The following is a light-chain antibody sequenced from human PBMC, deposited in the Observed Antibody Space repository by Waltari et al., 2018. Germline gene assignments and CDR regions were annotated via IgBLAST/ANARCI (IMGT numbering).Light chain of an antibody. J-gene: IGLJ1*01. Sequence: QSALTQPASVSGSPGQSITISCTGTSRDVGAYNYVSWYQQHPGKAPKLIIYDVSNRPSGVSNRFSGSKSGNTASLSISGLQAEDEADYYCTSYTSSSPCVFGTGTKVTVL. V-gene: IGLV2-14*01. CDR3: TSYTSSSPCV. CDR1: SRDVGAYNY. CDR2: DVS.